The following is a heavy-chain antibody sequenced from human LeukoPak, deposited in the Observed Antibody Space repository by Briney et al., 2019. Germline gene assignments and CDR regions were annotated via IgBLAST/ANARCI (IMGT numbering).Heavy chain of an antibody. Sequence: PGGSLRLSCAASEFTFSSYSMNWVRQAPGKGLEWVSSISSTRTYIYYADSVKGRFTISRDNAKNSLYLQMNSLRAEDTALYYCARALRQYSSGWSGGAFDIWGQGTMVTVSS. J-gene: IGHJ3*02. CDR3: ARALRQYSSGWSGGAFDI. CDR2: ISSTRTYI. V-gene: IGHV3-21*04. CDR1: EFTFSSYS. D-gene: IGHD6-19*01.